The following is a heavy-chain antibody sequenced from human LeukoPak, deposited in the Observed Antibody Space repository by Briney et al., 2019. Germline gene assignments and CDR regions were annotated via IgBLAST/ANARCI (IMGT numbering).Heavy chain of an antibody. CDR3: ARERLGGGAWYYFDY. J-gene: IGHJ4*02. V-gene: IGHV1-2*02. CDR1: GYTFTVYY. Sequence: ASVTVSFKASGYTFTVYYMHSVRQAPGQGLEWMGWINPNSGGTNYAQKFQGRVTMTRDTSISTAYMEMSRLRSDDTAVYYCARERLGGGAWYYFDYWGQGTLVTVSS. D-gene: IGHD3-16*01. CDR2: INPNSGGT.